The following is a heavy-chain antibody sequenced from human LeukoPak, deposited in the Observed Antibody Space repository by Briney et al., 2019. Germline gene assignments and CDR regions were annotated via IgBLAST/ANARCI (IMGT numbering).Heavy chain of an antibody. J-gene: IGHJ4*02. CDR2: ISRSGGGT. D-gene: IGHD2-8*02. CDR1: VFSPSIYT. Sequence: PVGSLRLSSATSVFSPSIYTMTCVRQAPGKGLEWVSHISRSGGGTYYTDSVKGRFTISRDNSNNILFLQMNSLTVDDSAVYFCARRGDTGGNNFYSWGQGTLVTVVS. CDR3: ARRGDTGGNNFYS. V-gene: IGHV3-23*01.